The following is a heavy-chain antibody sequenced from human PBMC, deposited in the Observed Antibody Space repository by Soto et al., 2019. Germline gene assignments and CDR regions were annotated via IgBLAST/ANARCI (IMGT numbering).Heavy chain of an antibody. CDR1: GFTLSSYA. D-gene: IGHD2-2*01. V-gene: IGHV3-64*01. J-gene: IGHJ3*02. CDR3: ARVHSSPAQGYCSSTSCYVGAFDI. CDR2: ISSNGGST. Sequence: EVQLVESGGGLVQPGGSLRLSCAASGFTLSSYAMHWVRQAPGKGLEYVSAISSNGGSTYYANSVKGRFTISRDNSKNTLYLQMGSLRAEDMAVYYCARVHSSPAQGYCSSTSCYVGAFDIWGQGTMVTVSS.